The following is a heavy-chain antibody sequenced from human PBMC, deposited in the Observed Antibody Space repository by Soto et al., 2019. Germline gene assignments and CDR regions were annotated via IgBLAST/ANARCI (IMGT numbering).Heavy chain of an antibody. CDR2: INPSGGST. CDR1: GYTFTSYY. V-gene: IGHV1-46*01. J-gene: IGHJ6*02. CDR3: ARNRRDYGDYVGVYYYYGMDV. Sequence: GASVKVSCKASGYTFTSYYMHWVRQAPGQGLEWMGIINPSGGSTSYAQKFQGRVTMTRDTSTSTVYMELSSLRSEDTAVYYCARNRRDYGDYVGVYYYYGMDVWGQGTTVTVSS. D-gene: IGHD4-17*01.